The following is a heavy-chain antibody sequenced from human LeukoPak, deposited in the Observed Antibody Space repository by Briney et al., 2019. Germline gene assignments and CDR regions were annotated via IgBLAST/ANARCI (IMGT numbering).Heavy chain of an antibody. Sequence: AETLSLTCSVSGGSISSYYWSWVRQPPGKGLEWIGNIYYTGSTNYNPSLKSRVIISIDTSKNQFSLRLSSVTAADTAVYYCAALGDYAVFGLDYWGQGTLVTVSS. D-gene: IGHD4-17*01. CDR2: IYYTGST. J-gene: IGHJ4*02. CDR1: GGSISSYY. V-gene: IGHV4-59*08. CDR3: AALGDYAVFGLDY.